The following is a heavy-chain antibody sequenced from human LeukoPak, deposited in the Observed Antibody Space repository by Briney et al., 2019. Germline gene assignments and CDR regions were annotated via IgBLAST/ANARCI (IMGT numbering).Heavy chain of an antibody. D-gene: IGHD6-19*01. J-gene: IGHJ4*02. V-gene: IGHV3-7*01. CDR2: ILPDGSEK. Sequence: GGSLRLSCAASDFTFSFYWMTWVRQTPGEGLEWVANILPDGSEKYYLDSVKGRFTISRDNPTNSLYLQINSLRAEDTALYYCGRLARNAWYAVDYWGQGTLVTVSS. CDR1: DFTFSFYW. CDR3: GRLARNAWYAVDY.